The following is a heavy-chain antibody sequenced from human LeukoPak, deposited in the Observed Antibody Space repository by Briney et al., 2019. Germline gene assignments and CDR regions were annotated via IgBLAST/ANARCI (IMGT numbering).Heavy chain of an antibody. CDR2: IFYSGST. CDR1: SGSLSTSNYY. Sequence: SETLSLTCTVSSGSLSTSNYYWRWVRQPPGKALEWIGNIFYSGSTYYSPSLKSRVTISLDTSRNQFSLKLNSVTAADTAVYYCARETSQKGAHYMYVWGKGTTVTISS. CDR3: ARETSQKGAHYMYV. J-gene: IGHJ6*03. D-gene: IGHD3-16*01. V-gene: IGHV4-39*07.